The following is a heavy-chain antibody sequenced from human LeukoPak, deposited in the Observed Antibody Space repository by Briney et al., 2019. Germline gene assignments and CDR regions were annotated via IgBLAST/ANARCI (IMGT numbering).Heavy chain of an antibody. CDR1: GGSLSTYY. V-gene: IGHV4-4*07. D-gene: IGHD6-6*01. J-gene: IGHJ4*02. CDR2: IQTSGNS. Sequence: SETLSLTCTVSGGSLSTYYWSWIRQPAGKGLEWIGRIQTSGNSDYNPSLKSRVTMSVDTSKNQFSLKVRSVTAADTAVYYCAREGSATARPFVSNDYWGQGTLVTVSS. CDR3: AREGSATARPFVSNDY.